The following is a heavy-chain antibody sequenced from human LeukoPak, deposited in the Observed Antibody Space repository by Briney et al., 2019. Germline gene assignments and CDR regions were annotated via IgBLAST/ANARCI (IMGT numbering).Heavy chain of an antibody. J-gene: IGHJ3*02. V-gene: IGHV5-51*01. Sequence: GESLKISCQGSGYSFTSYWIGWVRPMPGQGMEWMGIIYPGDSDTRYSPSFQGQVTISADKSISTAYLQWSSLKASDTAMYYCATHGQQQLGHAFDIWGQGTMVTVSS. D-gene: IGHD6-13*01. CDR3: ATHGQQQLGHAFDI. CDR2: IYPGDSDT. CDR1: GYSFTSYW.